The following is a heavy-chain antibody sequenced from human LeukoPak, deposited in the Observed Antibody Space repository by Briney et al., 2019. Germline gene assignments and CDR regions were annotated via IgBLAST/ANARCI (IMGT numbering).Heavy chain of an antibody. J-gene: IGHJ4*02. D-gene: IGHD6-6*01. Sequence: SETLSLTCIVSGGSISRSNYYWAWIRQPPGKGLEWIGNIYYSGSAYFDPSLRSRVTLSVDTSKNHFSLKLSSVTAADTAVYYCARQTGGTSSIADWGQGTLVTVSS. CDR3: ARQTGGTSSIAD. V-gene: IGHV4-39*01. CDR2: IYYSGSA. CDR1: GGSISRSNYY.